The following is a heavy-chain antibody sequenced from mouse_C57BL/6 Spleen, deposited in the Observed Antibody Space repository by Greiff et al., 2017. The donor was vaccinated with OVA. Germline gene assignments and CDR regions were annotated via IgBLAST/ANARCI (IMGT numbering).Heavy chain of an antibody. CDR1: GYTFTSYW. CDR2: IDPSDSYT. Sequence: QVQLQQPGPELVMPGASVKLSCKASGYTFTSYWMHWVKQRPGQGLEWIGEIDPSDSYTNYNQKFKGKSTLTVDKSSSTAYMQLSSLTSDDSAVYYCARGGYGSSYLYCFDYWGQGTTLTVSA. V-gene: IGHV1-69*01. CDR3: ARGGYGSSYLYCFDY. D-gene: IGHD1-1*01. J-gene: IGHJ2*01.